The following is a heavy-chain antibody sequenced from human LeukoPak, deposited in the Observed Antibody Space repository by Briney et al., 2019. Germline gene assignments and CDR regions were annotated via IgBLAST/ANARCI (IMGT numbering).Heavy chain of an antibody. CDR2: INHSGST. V-gene: IGHV4-34*01. D-gene: IGHD3-10*01. Sequence: SETLSLTCAFYGGSFSGYYWSWIRQPPGKGLEWIGEINHSGSTNYNPSLKSRVTISVDTSKNQFSLKLSSLTAADTAVYYCARGRQLLLLCFGEEDWFDPWGQGTLVTVSS. J-gene: IGHJ5*02. CDR3: ARGRQLLLLCFGEEDWFDP. CDR1: GGSFSGYY.